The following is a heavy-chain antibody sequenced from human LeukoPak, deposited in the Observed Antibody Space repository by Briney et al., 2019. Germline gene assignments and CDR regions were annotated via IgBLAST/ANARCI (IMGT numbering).Heavy chain of an antibody. CDR2: INPNSGGT. V-gene: IGHV1-2*06. Sequence: ASVKVSCKASGYTFTGYYMHWVRQAPGQGLEWMGRINPNSGGTNYAKKFQGRVTMTRDTSISTAYMELSRLRSDDTAVYYCARVGGYCSGGSCYSTPEYFQHWGQGTLVTVSS. CDR3: ARVGGYCSGGSCYSTPEYFQH. D-gene: IGHD2-15*01. J-gene: IGHJ1*01. CDR1: GYTFTGYY.